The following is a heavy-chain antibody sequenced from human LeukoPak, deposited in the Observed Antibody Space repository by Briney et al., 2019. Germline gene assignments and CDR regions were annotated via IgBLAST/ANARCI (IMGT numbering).Heavy chain of an antibody. D-gene: IGHD3-10*01. CDR2: IYYSGST. Sequence: SETLSLTCTVSGGSISSTSYYWGWIRQPPGKGLEWIGSIYYSGSTNYNPSLKSRVTISVDTSKNQFSLKLSSVTAADTAVYYCARLMVRGVIHYYYYMDVWGKGTTVTISS. CDR3: ARLMVRGVIHYYYYMDV. CDR1: GGSISSTSYY. V-gene: IGHV4-39*07. J-gene: IGHJ6*03.